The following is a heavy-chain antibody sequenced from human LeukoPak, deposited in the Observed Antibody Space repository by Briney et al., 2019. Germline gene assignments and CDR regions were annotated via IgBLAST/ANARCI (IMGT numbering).Heavy chain of an antibody. V-gene: IGHV3-23*01. J-gene: IGHJ6*02. CDR1: GFTLSSYA. Sequence: GGSLRLSCAAPGFTLSSYAMSGVRQAPGKGLEWVSGITRGGTTNHADSVRGRFTISRDKSRNTLYLQMNSLRVEDTAIYHCAKGFGMDVWGQGTTVTVSS. CDR3: AKGFGMDV. CDR2: ITRGGTT.